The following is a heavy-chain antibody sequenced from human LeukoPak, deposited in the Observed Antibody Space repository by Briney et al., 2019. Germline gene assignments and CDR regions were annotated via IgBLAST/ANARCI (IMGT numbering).Heavy chain of an antibody. CDR3: AKRRAYGSGSYTFDI. CDR1: GFTFSSYW. V-gene: IGHV3-30*18. D-gene: IGHD3-10*01. J-gene: IGHJ3*02. CDR2: ISYDGNNT. Sequence: GGSLRLSCAASGFTFSSYWMSWIRQAPGKGLEWVAVISYDGNNTYIADSVKGRSTISRDNSKNTLYLQMNSLRTEDTAVYYCAKRRAYGSGSYTFDIWGQGTMVTVSS.